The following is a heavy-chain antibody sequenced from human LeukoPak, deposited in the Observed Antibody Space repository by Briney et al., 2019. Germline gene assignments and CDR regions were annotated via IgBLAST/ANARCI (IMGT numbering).Heavy chain of an antibody. D-gene: IGHD1-1*01. CDR2: IYYSGST. J-gene: IGHJ5*02. Sequence: ASETLSLTCTVSGGSISSSSYYWGWIRQPPGKGLEWIGSIYYSGSTYYNPSLKSRVTISVDTSKNQFSLKLSSVTAADTAVYYCARVNFLGKSGPTFDPWGQGTLVTVSS. CDR3: ARVNFLGKSGPTFDP. V-gene: IGHV4-39*07. CDR1: GGSISSSSYY.